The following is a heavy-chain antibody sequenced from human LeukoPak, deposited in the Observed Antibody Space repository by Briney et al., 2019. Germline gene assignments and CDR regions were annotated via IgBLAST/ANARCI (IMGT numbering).Heavy chain of an antibody. CDR2: INPYNGNT. D-gene: IGHD6-6*01. CDR3: ARGEQLADWFDP. CDR1: GYTFTSYG. Sequence: VASVKVSCKASGYTFTSYGISWVRQAPGQGLEWMGWINPYNGNTNYAQKLQGRVTMTTDTSTSTAYMELSRLRSDDTAVYYCARGEQLADWFDPWGQGTLVTVSS. V-gene: IGHV1-18*01. J-gene: IGHJ5*02.